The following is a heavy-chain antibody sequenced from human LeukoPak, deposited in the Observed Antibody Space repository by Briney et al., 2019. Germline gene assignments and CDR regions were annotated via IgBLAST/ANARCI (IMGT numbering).Heavy chain of an antibody. J-gene: IGHJ4*02. CDR1: GFTFSSYG. CDR2: IRYDGSNK. Sequence: GGSLRLSCAASGFTFSSYGMHWVRQAPGKGLEWVEFIRYDGSNKYYADSVKGRFTISRDNSKNTLYLQMNSLRAEDTAVYYCAKDLPWFGEYYHDYWGQGTLVTVSS. CDR3: AKDLPWFGEYYHDY. D-gene: IGHD3-10*01. V-gene: IGHV3-30*02.